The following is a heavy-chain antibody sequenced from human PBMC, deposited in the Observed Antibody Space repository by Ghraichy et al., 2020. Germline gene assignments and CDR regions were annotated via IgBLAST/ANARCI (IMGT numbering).Heavy chain of an antibody. CDR2: IYYSGST. Sequence: SETLSLTCTVSGGSISNYYWSWIRQPPGKGLEWIGYIYYSGSTNYNPSLKSRVTISLDTSKNQFSLKLSSVTAADTAVYYCARAGPLYLPRFDYWGQGTLVTVSS. CDR1: GGSISNYY. CDR3: ARAGPLYLPRFDY. J-gene: IGHJ4*02. D-gene: IGHD2/OR15-2a*01. V-gene: IGHV4-59*01.